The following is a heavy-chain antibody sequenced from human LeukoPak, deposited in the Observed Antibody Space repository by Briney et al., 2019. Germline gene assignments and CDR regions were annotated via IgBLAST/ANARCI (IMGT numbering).Heavy chain of an antibody. D-gene: IGHD2-8*01. CDR2: ISSSSTI. CDR3: ASEMGDY. CDR1: GFTFSSYS. V-gene: IGHV3-48*01. Sequence: PGGSLRLSCAASGFTFSSYSMNWVRQAPGKGLEGVSYISSSSTIYYADSVKGRFTISRDNVKNSLYLQMNSLRAEDTAVYYCASEMGDYWGQGTLVTVSS. J-gene: IGHJ4*02.